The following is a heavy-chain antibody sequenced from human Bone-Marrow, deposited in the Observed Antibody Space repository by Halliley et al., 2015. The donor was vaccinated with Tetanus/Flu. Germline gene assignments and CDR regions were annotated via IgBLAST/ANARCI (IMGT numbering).Heavy chain of an antibody. V-gene: IGHV3-7*04. CDR3: ARYTRPFDY. J-gene: IGHJ4*02. CDR2: INKDGSQE. Sequence: LEWEANINKDGSQEYYVDSVKGRFTISRDNAKNSLFLQMDSLRAEDTAVYYCARYTRPFDYWGQGTLVTVSS.